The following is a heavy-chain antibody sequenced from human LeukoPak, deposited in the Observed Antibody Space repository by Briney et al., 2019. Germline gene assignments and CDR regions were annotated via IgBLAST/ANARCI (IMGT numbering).Heavy chain of an antibody. V-gene: IGHV3-21*01. CDR3: ARHEYSAGMNYGMDV. J-gene: IGHJ6*02. CDR1: GFTFSTYH. CDR2: ISGGSSST. Sequence: GGSLRLSCAASGFTFSTYHMNWVRQAPGKGLEWVSVISGGSSSTYYTDSVKGRFTISRDNAKNSLYLQMNSLRAEDTAVYYCARHEYSAGMNYGMDVWGQGATVTVSS. D-gene: IGHD4-11*01.